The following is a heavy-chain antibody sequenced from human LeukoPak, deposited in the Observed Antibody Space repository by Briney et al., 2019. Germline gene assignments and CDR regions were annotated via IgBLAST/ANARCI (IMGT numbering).Heavy chain of an antibody. CDR1: GGFISSYY. J-gene: IGHJ2*01. CDR3: ARDMGGDYDFWSGYYPGWYFDL. CDR2: IYYSGST. Sequence: NPSETLSLTCTVSGGFISSYYWSWIRQPPGKGLECIGYIYYSGSTNYNPSLKSRVTISVDTSKNQFSLKLSSVTAADTAVYYCARDMGGDYDFWSGYYPGWYFDLWGRGTLVTVSS. V-gene: IGHV4-59*01. D-gene: IGHD3-3*01.